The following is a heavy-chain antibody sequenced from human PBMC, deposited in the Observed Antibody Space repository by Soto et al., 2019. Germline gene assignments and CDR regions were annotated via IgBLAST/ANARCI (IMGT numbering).Heavy chain of an antibody. D-gene: IGHD6-13*01. J-gene: IGHJ4*02. Sequence: ASVKVSCKASGYTFTSYGISWVRQAPGQGLEWMGWISAYNGNTNYAQKLQGRVTMTTDTSTSTAYMELRSLRSDDTAVYYCAGEFRDSSSWPLDYWGQGTLVTVSS. CDR2: ISAYNGNT. CDR1: GYTFTSYG. V-gene: IGHV1-18*01. CDR3: AGEFRDSSSWPLDY.